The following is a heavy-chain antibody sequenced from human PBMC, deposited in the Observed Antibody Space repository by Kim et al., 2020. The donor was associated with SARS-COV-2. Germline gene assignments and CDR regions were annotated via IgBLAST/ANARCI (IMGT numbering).Heavy chain of an antibody. Sequence: VKGRFTISRDDSENTAYLQMNSLKAEDTAVYYCTSGYCSGGTCYPQFDPWGQGNLVTVSS. J-gene: IGHJ5*02. CDR3: TSGYCSGGTCYPQFDP. D-gene: IGHD2-15*01. V-gene: IGHV3-73*01.